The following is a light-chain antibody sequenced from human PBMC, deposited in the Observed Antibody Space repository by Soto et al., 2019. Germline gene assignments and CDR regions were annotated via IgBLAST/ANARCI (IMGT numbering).Light chain of an antibody. Sequence: EIVLTQSPGTLSLSPGERATLSCWASQSVASTYLGWYQQKPGQAPRLLIYGASGRATGIPDRFSGSGSGTDFTLTISRPEPEDFAVYYCQQYGSSPRTFGQGTKVDIK. CDR2: GAS. CDR3: QQYGSSPRT. J-gene: IGKJ1*01. CDR1: QSVASTY. V-gene: IGKV3-20*01.